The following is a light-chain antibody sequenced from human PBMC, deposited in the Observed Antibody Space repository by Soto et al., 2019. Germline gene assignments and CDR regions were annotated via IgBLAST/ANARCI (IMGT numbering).Light chain of an antibody. V-gene: IGLV7-46*01. CDR2: DTS. CDR1: TGAVTSGHY. CDR3: LLAYRGVGV. J-gene: IGLJ2*01. Sequence: QAVVTQEPSLTVSPGGTVTLTCGSNTGAVTSGHYPFWFQQKPGQAPRTLIYDTSNKHSSTPPRFSGSRLGGKAALTLSGAQPEDEADYYCLLAYRGVGVFGGGTKLTVL.